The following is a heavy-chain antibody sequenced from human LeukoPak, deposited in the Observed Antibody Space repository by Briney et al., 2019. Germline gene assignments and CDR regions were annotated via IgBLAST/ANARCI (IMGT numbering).Heavy chain of an antibody. CDR3: ARGPTRPLLWFGERDY. CDR1: GGSISSGGYY. Sequence: PSQTLSLTCTVSGGSISSGGYYWSWIRQPPGKGLEWIGEINHSGSTNYNPSLKSRVTISVDTSKNQFSLKLSSVTAADTAVYYCARGPTRPLLWFGERDYWGQGTLVTVSS. CDR2: INHSGST. J-gene: IGHJ4*02. D-gene: IGHD3-10*01. V-gene: IGHV4-30-2*01.